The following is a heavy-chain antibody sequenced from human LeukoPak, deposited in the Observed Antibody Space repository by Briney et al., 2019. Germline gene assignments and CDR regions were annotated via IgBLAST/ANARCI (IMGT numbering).Heavy chain of an antibody. CDR3: ARAGSVDTAMVAY. CDR1: GYTFTGYY. CDR2: INPNSGGT. J-gene: IGHJ4*02. V-gene: IGHV1-2*02. D-gene: IGHD5-18*01. Sequence: GASVKVSCKASGYTFTGYYMHWVRQAPGQGREWMGWINPNSGGTNYAQKFQGRVTMTRDTSISTAYMELSRLRSDDTAVYYCARAGSVDTAMVAYWGQGALVTVSS.